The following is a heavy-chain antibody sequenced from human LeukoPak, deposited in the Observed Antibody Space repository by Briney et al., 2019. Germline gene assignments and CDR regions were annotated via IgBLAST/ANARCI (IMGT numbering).Heavy chain of an antibody. CDR1: GFTLSSYS. CDR3: ARGRTVAGTDY. Sequence: SGGSLRLSRAASGFTLSSYSMNWVRQAPGKGLEWVSSISSSSSYIYYADSVKGRFTISRDNAKNSLYLQMNSLRAEDTAVYYCARGRTVAGTDYWGQGTLVTVSS. D-gene: IGHD6-19*01. CDR2: ISSSSSYI. V-gene: IGHV3-21*01. J-gene: IGHJ4*02.